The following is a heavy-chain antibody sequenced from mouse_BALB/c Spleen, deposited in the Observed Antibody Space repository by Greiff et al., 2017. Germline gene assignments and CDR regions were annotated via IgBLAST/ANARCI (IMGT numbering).Heavy chain of an antibody. CDR1: GFTFSSYA. Sequence: EVQLVESGGGLVKPGGSLKLSCAASGFTFSSYAMSWVRQSPEKRLEWVAEISSGGSYTYYPDTVTGRFTISRDNAKNTLYLEMSSLRSEDTAMYYCARGGRGTYYAMDYWGQGTSVTVSS. J-gene: IGHJ4*01. CDR2: ISSGGSYT. V-gene: IGHV5-9-4*01. D-gene: IGHD3-3*01. CDR3: ARGGRGTYYAMDY.